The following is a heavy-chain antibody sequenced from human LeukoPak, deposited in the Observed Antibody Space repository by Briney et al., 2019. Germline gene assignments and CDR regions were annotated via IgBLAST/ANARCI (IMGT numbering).Heavy chain of an antibody. D-gene: IGHD3-10*01. J-gene: IGHJ4*02. CDR3: ATDMVGVRGPEVTRDY. Sequence: ASVKVSCKVSGYTLTELSMHWVRQAPGKGLEWMGGFDPEDGETIYAQKFQGRVTMTEDTSTDTAYMELSSLRSEDTAVYYCATDMVGVRGPEVTRDYWGQGTLVTVSS. CDR1: GYTLTELS. V-gene: IGHV1-24*01. CDR2: FDPEDGET.